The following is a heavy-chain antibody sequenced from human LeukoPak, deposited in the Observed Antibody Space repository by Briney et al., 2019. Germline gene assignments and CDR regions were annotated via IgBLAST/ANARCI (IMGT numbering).Heavy chain of an antibody. D-gene: IGHD4/OR15-4a*01. J-gene: IGHJ4*02. CDR1: GGSISNYY. Sequence: SGTLSLTCTVSGGSISNYYWSWLRQPAGKGLEWIGRVYNSGSTNYNPSLKSRVTMSVGTSKNQFSLKLGSVTAADTAVYYCAGVANYRSGERLDYWGQGTLVTVSS. CDR2: VYNSGST. CDR3: AGVANYRSGERLDY. V-gene: IGHV4-4*07.